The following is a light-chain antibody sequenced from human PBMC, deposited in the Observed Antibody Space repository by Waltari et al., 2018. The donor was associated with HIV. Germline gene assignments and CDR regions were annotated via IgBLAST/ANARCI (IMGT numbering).Light chain of an antibody. CDR2: KAS. J-gene: IGKJ2*01. CDR3: QQYNSSPDT. CDR1: QSISSW. V-gene: IGKV1-5*03. Sequence: MQMSQAPSTLSASVGDRVPISCRASQSISSWLAWYQQKPGKAPKLLIYKASSLESGVPSRFSGSGSGTEFTLTISSLQPDDFATYYCQQYNSSPDTFGQGTKLEIK.